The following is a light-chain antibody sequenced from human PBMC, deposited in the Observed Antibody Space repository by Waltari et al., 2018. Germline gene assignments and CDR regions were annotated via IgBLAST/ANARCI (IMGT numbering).Light chain of an antibody. CDR3: AAYASANTLL. CDR2: EVT. Sequence: QSALTQPASVSGSPGQSITISCTGTSDDIGNYRYVSWYQQHSGRAPKLILYEVTNRPSGVSDRFSGSKSGNTASLTSSGLQTEDEADYYCAAYASANTLLFGGGTQLTVL. V-gene: IGLV2-14*01. CDR1: SDDIGNYRY. J-gene: IGLJ2*01.